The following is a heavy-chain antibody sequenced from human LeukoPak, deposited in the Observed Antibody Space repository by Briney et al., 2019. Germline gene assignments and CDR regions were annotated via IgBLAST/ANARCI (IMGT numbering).Heavy chain of an antibody. D-gene: IGHD6-19*01. CDR3: AKDISSGSYYYYGMDV. CDR1: GFTFDDYA. Sequence: GRSLRLSCAASGFTFDDYAMHWARQAPGKGLEWVSGISWNSGSIGYADSVKGRFTISRDNAKNSLYLQMNSLRAEDTALYYCAKDISSGSYYYYGMDVWGQGTTVTVSS. V-gene: IGHV3-9*01. CDR2: ISWNSGSI. J-gene: IGHJ6*02.